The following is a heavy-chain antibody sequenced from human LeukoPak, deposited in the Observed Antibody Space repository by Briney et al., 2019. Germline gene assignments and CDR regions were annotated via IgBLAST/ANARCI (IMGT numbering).Heavy chain of an antibody. V-gene: IGHV3-21*01. CDR2: ISSSSSYL. J-gene: IGHJ4*02. Sequence: GGSLRLSCAASGFTFSSYSMNWVRQAPGKGLEWVSSISSSSSYLYYADSVKGRFTISRDNAKNSLYLQMNSLRAEDTAVYYCARDGGQYFDYWGQGTLVTVSS. D-gene: IGHD3-16*01. CDR3: ARDGGQYFDY. CDR1: GFTFSSYS.